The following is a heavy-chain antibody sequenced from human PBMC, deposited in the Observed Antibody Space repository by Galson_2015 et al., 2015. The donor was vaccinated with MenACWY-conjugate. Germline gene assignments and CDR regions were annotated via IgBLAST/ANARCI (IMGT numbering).Heavy chain of an antibody. D-gene: IGHD5-24*01. CDR3: ARDLRRMATIRTNWFDP. CDR2: INPSGGST. J-gene: IGHJ5*02. CDR1: GYTFTSYY. Sequence: SVKVSCKASGYTFTSYYMHWVRQAPGQGLEWMGIINPSGGSTSYAQKFQGRVTMTRDTSTSTVYMELRGLRSDDTAVYYCARDLRRMATIRTNWFDPWGQGTLVTVSS. V-gene: IGHV1-46*01.